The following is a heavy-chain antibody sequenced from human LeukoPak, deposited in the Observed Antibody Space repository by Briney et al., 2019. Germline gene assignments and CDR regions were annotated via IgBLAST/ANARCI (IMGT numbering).Heavy chain of an antibody. CDR3: ARDSWSSWYFSGNQIDP. J-gene: IGHJ5*02. V-gene: IGHV4-4*07. D-gene: IGHD6-13*01. CDR2: IYTSGST. CDR1: GGSISSYY. Sequence: SETLSLTCTVSGGSISSYYWSWIRQPAGKGLEWIGRIYTSGSTNYNPSLKSRVTMSVDTSKNQFSLKLSSVTAADTAVCYCARDSWSSWYFSGNQIDPWGQGTLVTVSS.